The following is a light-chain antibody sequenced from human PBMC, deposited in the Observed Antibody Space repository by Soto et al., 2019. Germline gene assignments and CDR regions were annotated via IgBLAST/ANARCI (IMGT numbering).Light chain of an antibody. Sequence: DIQMTQSPSTLSAFVGDRVTITCRASQSISSWLAWYQQKPGKAPKLLFYKASSLESGVPSRFSGSGSRTEFTLTISSLQPDDVATYCCQQYNTYPWTFGQGTKVEIK. J-gene: IGKJ1*01. CDR2: KAS. V-gene: IGKV1-5*03. CDR3: QQYNTYPWT. CDR1: QSISSW.